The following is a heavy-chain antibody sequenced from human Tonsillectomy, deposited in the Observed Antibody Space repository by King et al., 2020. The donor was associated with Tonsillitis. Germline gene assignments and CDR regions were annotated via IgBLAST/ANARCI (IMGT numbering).Heavy chain of an antibody. CDR1: AFSFTNYD. CDR3: AKDTGADYYDNGLGAFDI. D-gene: IGHD3-22*01. CDR2: ISGSGNFI. J-gene: IGHJ3*02. Sequence: VQLVESGGGLVKPGGFLGLSCATSAFSFTNYDMNWVRQAPGKGLEWVSSISGSGNFIYYSDSVKGRFTISRDNARKSLYLQMNNLRVEDTAVYYCAKDTGADYYDNGLGAFDIWGQGTLVTVSS. V-gene: IGHV3-21*01.